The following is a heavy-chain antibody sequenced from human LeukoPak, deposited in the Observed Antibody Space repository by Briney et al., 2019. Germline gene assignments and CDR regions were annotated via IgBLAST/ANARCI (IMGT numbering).Heavy chain of an antibody. CDR2: IHYSGST. V-gene: IGHV4-59*08. CDR3: ARPVRETTVVPFDC. J-gene: IGHJ4*02. CDR1: GGSFSTYY. Sequence: SETLSLTCAVYGGSFSTYYWSWIRQPPGKGLEWIGYIHYSGSTNYNPSLKSRVTISVDTSKNQFSLRLSSVTAADTAVYYCARPVRETTVVPFDCWGQGTLVTVSS. D-gene: IGHD4-23*01.